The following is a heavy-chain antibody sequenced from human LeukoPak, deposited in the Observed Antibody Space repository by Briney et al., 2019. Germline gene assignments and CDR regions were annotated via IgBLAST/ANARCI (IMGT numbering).Heavy chain of an antibody. CDR3: AKDSIAARRGYYFDY. J-gene: IGHJ4*02. CDR2: IYYSGST. D-gene: IGHD6-6*01. V-gene: IGHV4-59*08. Sequence: SETLSLTCTVSGGSISSYDWSWIRQPPGKGLEWIGYIYYSGSTNYNPSLKSRVTISVDTSKNQFSLKLSSVTAADTAVYYCAKDSIAARRGYYFDYWGQGTLVTVSS. CDR1: GGSISSYD.